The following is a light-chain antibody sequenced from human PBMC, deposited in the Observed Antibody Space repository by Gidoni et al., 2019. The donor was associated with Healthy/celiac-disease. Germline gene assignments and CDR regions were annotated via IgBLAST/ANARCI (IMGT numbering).Light chain of an antibody. CDR3: QQYYSTPPWT. J-gene: IGKJ1*01. Sequence: DIVMTQSTHSLAVSLGERATINCKSSQSVLYSTNNKNYLAWYQQKPGQPPKLLIYWASTRESGVPDLFSGSGSGTDFTLTISSLQAEDVAVYYCQQYYSTPPWTFGQGTKVEIK. CDR1: QSVLYSTNNKNY. V-gene: IGKV4-1*01. CDR2: WAS.